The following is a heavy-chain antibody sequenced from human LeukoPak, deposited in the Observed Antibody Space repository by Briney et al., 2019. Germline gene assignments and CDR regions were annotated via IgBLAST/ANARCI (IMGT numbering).Heavy chain of an antibody. CDR2: INPNSGVT. V-gene: IGHV1-2*02. CDR3: ARGPYTPSPGIAAAYWFDP. Sequence: GASVKVSCKASGYTFTGYSMHWVRQAPGQGLEWMGWINPNSGVTNYAQKFQGRVTMTRDTSISTAYMELSSLRSEDTAVYYCARGPYTPSPGIAAAYWFDPWGQGTLVTVSS. CDR1: GYTFTGYS. J-gene: IGHJ5*02. D-gene: IGHD6-13*01.